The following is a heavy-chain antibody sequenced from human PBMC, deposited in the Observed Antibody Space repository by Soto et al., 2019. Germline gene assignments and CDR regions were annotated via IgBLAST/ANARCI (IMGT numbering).Heavy chain of an antibody. J-gene: IGHJ5*01. Sequence: EVQLVESGGGLVKPGGSLRLSCAASGFSFSSDSMGWVRQAPGKGLEWVSSISSSGSFMNYADSVKGRFTISRDNAKNSLYLQMSILKDEDTAVYYCVRDPPTGTTLDWVDSWGQGTLVTVSS. CDR2: ISSSGSFM. V-gene: IGHV3-21*01. D-gene: IGHD1-7*01. CDR1: GFSFSSDS. CDR3: VRDPPTGTTLDWVDS.